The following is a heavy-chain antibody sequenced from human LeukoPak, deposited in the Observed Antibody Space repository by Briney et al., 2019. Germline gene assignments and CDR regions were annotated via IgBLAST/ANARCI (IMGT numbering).Heavy chain of an antibody. CDR3: ARDVRYSPFDP. CDR2: IYTSGST. Sequence: PSETLSLTCTASGGSISSGSYYWSWIRQPAGKGLEWIGRIYTSGSTNYNPSLKSRVTMSVDTSKNQFSLKLSSVTAADTAVYYCARDVRYSPFDPWGQGTLVTVSS. J-gene: IGHJ5*02. CDR1: GGSISSGSYY. V-gene: IGHV4-61*02. D-gene: IGHD2-21*01.